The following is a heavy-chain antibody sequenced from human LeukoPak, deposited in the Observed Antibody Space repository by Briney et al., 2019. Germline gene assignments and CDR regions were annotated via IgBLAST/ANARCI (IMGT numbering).Heavy chain of an antibody. CDR3: ARDQRDIAVAGTLYYFDY. CDR2: INPSGGST. Sequence: ASVKVSCKASGYTFTSYGISWVRQAPGQGLEWMGIINPSGGSTSYAQKFQGRVTMTRDTSTSTVYMELSSLRSEDTAVYYCARDQRDIAVAGTLYYFDYWGQGTLVTVSS. J-gene: IGHJ4*02. CDR1: GYTFTSYG. V-gene: IGHV1-46*01. D-gene: IGHD6-19*01.